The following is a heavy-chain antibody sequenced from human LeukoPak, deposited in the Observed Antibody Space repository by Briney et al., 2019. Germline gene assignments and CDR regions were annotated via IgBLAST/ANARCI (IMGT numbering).Heavy chain of an antibody. V-gene: IGHV5-51*01. D-gene: IGHD5-18*01. CDR1: GYTFTNYW. CDR3: ARHGHRDTSLFSVSSYYYYMDV. CDR2: IYPDDPDT. J-gene: IGHJ6*03. Sequence: GESLKISCKGSGYTFTNYWIGWVRQRPGKGLEWMGIIYPDDPDTRYSPSFQGQVTISADKSLNTAYLQWSSLQASDTAMYYCARHGHRDTSLFSVSSYYYYMDVWGKGATVTVSS.